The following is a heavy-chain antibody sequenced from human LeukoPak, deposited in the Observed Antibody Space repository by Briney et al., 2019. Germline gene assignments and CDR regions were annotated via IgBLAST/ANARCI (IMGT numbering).Heavy chain of an antibody. V-gene: IGHV4-34*01. D-gene: IGHD3-10*01. Sequence: SETLSLTCAVYGGSFSGYYWSWIRQPPGKGLEWIGEINHSGSTNYNPALKSRVTISVDTSKNQFSLKLTSVTAADTAVYYCAREGPMFDSGTYSKSLGYWGQGILVTVSS. CDR1: GGSFSGYY. CDR3: AREGPMFDSGTYSKSLGY. CDR2: INHSGST. J-gene: IGHJ4*02.